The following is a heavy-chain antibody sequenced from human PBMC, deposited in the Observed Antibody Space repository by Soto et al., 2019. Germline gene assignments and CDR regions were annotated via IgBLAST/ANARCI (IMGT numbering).Heavy chain of an antibody. V-gene: IGHV3-48*01. CDR1: GFTFSSYS. Sequence: EVQLVESGGGLVQPGGSLRLSCAASGFTFSSYSMNWVRQAPGKGLEWVSYISSSSSTIYYADSVKGRFTISRDNAKNSLYLQMNSLRAEDTAVYYCAREHPRAYYDFWSGSPVGAFDIWGQGTMVTVSS. J-gene: IGHJ3*02. D-gene: IGHD3-3*01. CDR3: AREHPRAYYDFWSGSPVGAFDI. CDR2: ISSSSSTI.